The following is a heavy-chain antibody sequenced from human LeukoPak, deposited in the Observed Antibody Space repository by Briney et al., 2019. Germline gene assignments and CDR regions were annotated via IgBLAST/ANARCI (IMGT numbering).Heavy chain of an antibody. V-gene: IGHV3-23*01. J-gene: IGHJ4*02. CDR2: ISGNGGDT. CDR3: AKGSSSSRPYYFDY. CDR1: GFTFSSYA. Sequence: GGSLRLSCAASGFTFSSYAMSWVRQTPGKGLEWVSAISGNGGDTYSADSVKGRLTISRDNSKNTLYLQMDSLRAEDAAVYYCAKGSSSSRPYYFDYWGQGTLVTVSS. D-gene: IGHD6-6*01.